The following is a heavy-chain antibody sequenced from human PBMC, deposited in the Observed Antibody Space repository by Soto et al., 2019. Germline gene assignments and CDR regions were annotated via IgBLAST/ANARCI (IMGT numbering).Heavy chain of an antibody. J-gene: IGHJ1*01. CDR3: AKDRLNSGWYEYFQF. D-gene: IGHD6-19*01. Sequence: GGSLRLSCAASGVTFSTYAMHWIRQAPGKGLEWVAVISYDGSNKLYADSVKGRFTISRDNSKNTLYLQMSSLRAEDTAVYYCAKDRLNSGWYEYFQFWGQGTLVTVSS. CDR2: ISYDGSNK. V-gene: IGHV3-30*04. CDR1: GVTFSTYA.